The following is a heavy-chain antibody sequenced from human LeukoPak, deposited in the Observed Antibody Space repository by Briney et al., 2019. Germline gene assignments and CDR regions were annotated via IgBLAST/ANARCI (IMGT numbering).Heavy chain of an antibody. Sequence: ASVKVSCKASGGTFSSYAISWVRQAPGQGLEWMGRIIPIFGIANYAQKFQGRVTITADKSTSTAYMELSSLRSEDTAVYYCASSYYYDSSGYYEVDYWGQGTLVTVSS. V-gene: IGHV1-69*04. CDR1: GGTFSSYA. J-gene: IGHJ4*02. CDR3: ASSYYYDSSGYYEVDY. CDR2: IIPIFGIA. D-gene: IGHD3-22*01.